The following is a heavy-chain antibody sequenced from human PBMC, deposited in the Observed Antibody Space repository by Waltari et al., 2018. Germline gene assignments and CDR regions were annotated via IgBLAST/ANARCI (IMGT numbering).Heavy chain of an antibody. D-gene: IGHD3-16*01. CDR3: ARVLIRTSGLNFDS. CDR2: IYYSGSS. V-gene: IGHV4-39*07. CDR1: YGYISSRSSY. J-gene: IGHJ4*02. Sequence: QQESGPSLVKPSETLSLTCTVSYGYISSRSSYWGWIRLAPGKGLEWIGHIYYSGSSYHNPSLKSRITMSVDSSKNQFSLTLSSVTAADTAVYYCARVLIRTSGLNFDSWGQGSLVTVSS.